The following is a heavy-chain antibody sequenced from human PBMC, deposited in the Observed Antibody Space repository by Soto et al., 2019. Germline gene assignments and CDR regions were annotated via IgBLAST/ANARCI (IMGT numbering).Heavy chain of an antibody. D-gene: IGHD6-13*01. CDR2: IWYDGSNK. Sequence: QVQLVESGGGVVQPGRSLRLSCAASGFTFSSYGMHWVRQAPGKGLEWVAVIWYDGSNKYYADSVKGRFTISRDNSRNSLYLEMNSLRAEDTDVYYCARDLAPLIAAAPRYGMDVWGQGTTVTVSS. CDR3: ARDLAPLIAAAPRYGMDV. V-gene: IGHV3-33*01. J-gene: IGHJ6*02. CDR1: GFTFSSYG.